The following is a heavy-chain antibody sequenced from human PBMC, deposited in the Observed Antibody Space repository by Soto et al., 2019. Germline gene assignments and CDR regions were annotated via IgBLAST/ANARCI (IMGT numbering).Heavy chain of an antibody. CDR3: AKDGHIWNFYYHMDV. CDR1: GFIFRNHA. CDR2: IGGGGVTK. V-gene: IGHV3-23*01. Sequence: EEQLLESGGGLVQPGGSLIVSCAASGFIFRNHAMTWVRQAPGKGLEWVSTIGGGGVTKYYADSVKGRFTISGDNSKSTVFLQMNSLRAEDTALYYCAKDGHIWNFYYHMDVWGKGTAVTVSS. D-gene: IGHD3-3*02. J-gene: IGHJ6*03.